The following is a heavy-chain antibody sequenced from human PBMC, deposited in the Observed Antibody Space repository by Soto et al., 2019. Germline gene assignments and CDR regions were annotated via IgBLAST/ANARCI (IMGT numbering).Heavy chain of an antibody. CDR3: AKDFLPYYGSGSYSFDY. Sequence: PGGSLRLSCAASGFTFSSYAMSWVRQAPGKGLEWVSAISGSGGSTYYADSVKGRFTISRDNSKNTLYLQMNSLRAEDTAVYYCAKDFLPYYGSGSYSFDYWGQGTLVTVSS. CDR1: GFTFSSYA. D-gene: IGHD3-10*01. V-gene: IGHV3-23*01. J-gene: IGHJ4*02. CDR2: ISGSGGST.